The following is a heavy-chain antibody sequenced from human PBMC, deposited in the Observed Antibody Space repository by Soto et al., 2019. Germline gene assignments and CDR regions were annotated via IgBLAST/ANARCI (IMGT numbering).Heavy chain of an antibody. V-gene: IGHV1-69*04. CDR2: IIPILGIA. J-gene: IGHJ6*03. Sequence: GASVKVSCKASGGTFSSYTISWVRQAPGQGLEWMGRIIPILGIANYAQKFQGRVTITADKSTSTAYMELSSLRSEDTAVYYCAREKQYYGSGSYYPMGISYYYYYMDVWGKGTTVTVSS. CDR1: GGTFSSYT. CDR3: AREKQYYGSGSYYPMGISYYYYYMDV. D-gene: IGHD3-10*01.